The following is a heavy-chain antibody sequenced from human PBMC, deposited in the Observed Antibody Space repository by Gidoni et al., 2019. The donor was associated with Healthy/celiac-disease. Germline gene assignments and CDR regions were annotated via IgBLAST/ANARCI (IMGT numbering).Heavy chain of an antibody. Sequence: QVQLVESGGGVVQPGRSLRLSCAASGFTFRSYAMHWVRQAPGKGLEWVAVISYDGSNKYYADSVKGRFTISRDNSKNTLYLQMNSLRAEDTAVYYCARAAVGYCSSTSCSWFDPWGQGTLVTVSS. CDR3: ARAAVGYCSSTSCSWFDP. V-gene: IGHV3-30-3*01. CDR2: ISYDGSNK. D-gene: IGHD2-2*01. J-gene: IGHJ5*02. CDR1: GFTFRSYA.